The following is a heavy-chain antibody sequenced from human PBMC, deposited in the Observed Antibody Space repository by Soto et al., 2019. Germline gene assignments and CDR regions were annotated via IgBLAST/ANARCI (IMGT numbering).Heavy chain of an antibody. CDR1: GGSISSYY. D-gene: IGHD2-15*01. Sequence: PSETLSLTCTVSGGSISSYYWSWIRQPPGKGLEWIGYIYNSGSTNYNPSLQSRVTISVDTSKNQFSLKLSSVTAADTAVYYCARDRINSYYYGMDVWGQGTTVTVSS. CDR2: IYNSGST. J-gene: IGHJ6*02. V-gene: IGHV4-59*01. CDR3: ARDRINSYYYGMDV.